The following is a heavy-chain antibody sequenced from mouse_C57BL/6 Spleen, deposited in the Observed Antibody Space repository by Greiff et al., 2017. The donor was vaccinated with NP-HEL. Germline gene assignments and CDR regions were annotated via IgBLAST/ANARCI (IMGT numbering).Heavy chain of an antibody. CDR1: GYSFTGYY. CDR3: ARWDYYSRGAMDY. V-gene: IGHV1-42*01. Sequence: VHVKQSGPELVKPGASVKISCKASGYSFTGYYMNWVKQSPEKSLEWIGEIKPSTGGTTYNQKFKAKATLTVDTSSSTAYMQLKSLTAEDSAVYYCARWDYYSRGAMDYWGQGTSVTVSS. CDR2: IKPSTGGT. D-gene: IGHD1-1*01. J-gene: IGHJ4*01.